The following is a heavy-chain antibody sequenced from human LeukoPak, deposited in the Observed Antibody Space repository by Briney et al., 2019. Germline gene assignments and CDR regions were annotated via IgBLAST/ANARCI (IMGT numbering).Heavy chain of an antibody. J-gene: IGHJ4*02. Sequence: GRSLRLSCAASGFTFSNYGMHWVRQAPGKGLEWVAVISYDGSNKYYADSVKGRFTISRDNSKNTLYLQMNSLRAEDTAVYYCARAGYSYGLDYWGQGTLVTVSS. CDR3: ARAGYSYGLDY. CDR2: ISYDGSNK. D-gene: IGHD5-18*01. V-gene: IGHV3-30*03. CDR1: GFTFSNYG.